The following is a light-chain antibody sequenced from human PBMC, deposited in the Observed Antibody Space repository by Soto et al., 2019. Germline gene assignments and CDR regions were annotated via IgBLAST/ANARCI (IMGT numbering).Light chain of an antibody. Sequence: KLTQSPSSLSATVGDRVTITCRASQGISTYLAWYQQKPGKAPKLLIYAASTLQSGVPSRFSGSGSGTEFTLTISSLQPEDFATYYCQQLNTYPLTFGGGTMVDVK. CDR3: QQLNTYPLT. V-gene: IGKV1-9*01. J-gene: IGKJ4*01. CDR2: AAS. CDR1: QGISTY.